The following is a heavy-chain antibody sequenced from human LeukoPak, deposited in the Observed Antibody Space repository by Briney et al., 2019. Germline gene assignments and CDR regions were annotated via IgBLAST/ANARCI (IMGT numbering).Heavy chain of an antibody. J-gene: IGHJ4*02. CDR3: ARSDVDTAMVLFDY. D-gene: IGHD5-18*01. V-gene: IGHV1-69*04. CDR1: GGTFSSYA. Sequence: GASVKVPCEASGGTFSSYAISWVRQAPGQGLEWMGRIIPILGIANYAQKFQGRVTITADKSTSTAYVELSSLRSEDTAVYYCARSDVDTAMVLFDYWGQGTLVTVSS. CDR2: IIPILGIA.